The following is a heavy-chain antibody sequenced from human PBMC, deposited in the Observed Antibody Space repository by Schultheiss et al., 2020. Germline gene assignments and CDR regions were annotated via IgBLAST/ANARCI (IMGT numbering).Heavy chain of an antibody. Sequence: SETLSLTCTVSGGSISSYYWSWIRQPPGKGLEWIGYIYYSGSTYYNPSLKSRVTISVDTSKNQFSLKLSSVTAADTAVYYCARDQGDGADYWGQGTLVTVSS. D-gene: IGHD3-16*01. V-gene: IGHV4-59*12. CDR3: ARDQGDGADY. CDR2: IYYSGST. J-gene: IGHJ4*02. CDR1: GGSISSYY.